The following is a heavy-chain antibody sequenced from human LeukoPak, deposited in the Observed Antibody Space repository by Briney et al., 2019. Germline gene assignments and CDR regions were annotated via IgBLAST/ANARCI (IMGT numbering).Heavy chain of an antibody. CDR1: GGSFSGYY. D-gene: IGHD6-13*01. CDR2: INHSGST. CDR3: ARGPVAAGNWFDP. Sequence: SETLSLTCAVYGGSFSGYYWSWIRQPPGKGLEWIGEINHSGSTNYNPSLKSRVTISVDTSKNQFSLKLSSVTAADTAVYYCARGPVAAGNWFDPWGQGTLVAVSS. J-gene: IGHJ5*02. V-gene: IGHV4-34*01.